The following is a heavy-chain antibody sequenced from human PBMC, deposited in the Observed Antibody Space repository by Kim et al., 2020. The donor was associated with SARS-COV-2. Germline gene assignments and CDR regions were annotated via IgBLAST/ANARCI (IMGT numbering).Heavy chain of an antibody. CDR2: IYGADSNT. Sequence: GGSLRLSCAASGFTLSNYAMSWVRQAPGKGLEWVSVIYGADSNTYYADSVKGRFTISRDNSKNTLYLQMNSLRAEDTAVYYCAKQISVNRYAAADYWSQG. J-gene: IGHJ4*02. CDR1: GFTLSNYA. D-gene: IGHD2-8*01. CDR3: AKQISVNRYAAADY. V-gene: IGHV3-23*03.